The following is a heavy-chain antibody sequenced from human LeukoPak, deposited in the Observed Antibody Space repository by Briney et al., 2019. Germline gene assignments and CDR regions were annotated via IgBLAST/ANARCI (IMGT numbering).Heavy chain of an antibody. CDR1: GFTFSSYD. J-gene: IGHJ4*02. D-gene: IGHD3-22*01. CDR2: ISYDGGNK. V-gene: IGHV3-30*01. CDR3: VRDDSTGYHSFEY. Sequence: PGRSLRLSCAASGFTFSSYDMHWVRQAPGKGLEWVAVISYDGGNKYYADSVKGRFTISRDTSRNTLNLQMNSLRAEDTAVYYCVRDDSTGYHSFEYWGQGTPVTVSS.